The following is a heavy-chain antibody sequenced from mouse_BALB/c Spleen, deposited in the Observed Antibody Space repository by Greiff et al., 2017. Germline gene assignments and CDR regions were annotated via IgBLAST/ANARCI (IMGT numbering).Heavy chain of an antibody. Sequence: VKLEESGPGLVAPSQSLSITCTVSGFSLTSYGVHWVRQPPGKGLEWLGVIWAGGSTNYNSALMSRLSISKDNSKSQVFLKMNSLQTDDTAMYYCARVGIRQGAMDYWGQGTSVTVSS. CDR2: IWAGGST. D-gene: IGHD3-2*01. CDR3: ARVGIRQGAMDY. CDR1: GFSLTSYG. J-gene: IGHJ4*01. V-gene: IGHV2-9*02.